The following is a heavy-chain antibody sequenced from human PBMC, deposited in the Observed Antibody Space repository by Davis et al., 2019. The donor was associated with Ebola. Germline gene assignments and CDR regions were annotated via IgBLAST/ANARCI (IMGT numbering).Heavy chain of an antibody. J-gene: IGHJ5*02. Sequence: GESLKISCAASGFTFSSYAMHWVRQAPGKGLEWVAVISYDGSNKYYADSVKGRFTISRDNSKNTLNLQMNSLRAEDTAVYYCARDPDYNWNYVGGWFDPWGQGTLVTVSS. D-gene: IGHD1-7*01. CDR2: ISYDGSNK. CDR3: ARDPDYNWNYVGGWFDP. CDR1: GFTFSSYA. V-gene: IGHV3-30-3*01.